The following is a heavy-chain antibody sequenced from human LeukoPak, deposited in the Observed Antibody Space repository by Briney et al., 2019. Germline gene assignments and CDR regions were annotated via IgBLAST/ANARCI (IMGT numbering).Heavy chain of an antibody. Sequence: SETLSLTCTVSGGSISSYYWSWIRQPPGKGLEWIGYIYYSGSTNYNPSLKSRVTIQVETSKNQFSLKLSSVTAEDTAVYYCARAGGELPTRIYYYYCLDVWGQGTTVTVSS. CDR1: GGSISSYY. CDR3: ARAGGELPTRIYYYYCLDV. J-gene: IGHJ6*02. V-gene: IGHV4-59*01. D-gene: IGHD1-26*01. CDR2: IYYSGST.